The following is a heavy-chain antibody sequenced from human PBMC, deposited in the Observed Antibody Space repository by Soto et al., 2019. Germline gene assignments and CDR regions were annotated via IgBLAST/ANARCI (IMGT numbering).Heavy chain of an antibody. V-gene: IGHV1-46*01. D-gene: IGHD6-13*01. CDR1: GYTFTSYY. CDR2: INPSGGST. CDR3: ARPIAAAGTNYYYGMDV. J-gene: IGHJ6*02. Sequence: ASVEVSCKASGYTFTSYYMHWVRQAPGQGLEWMGIINPSGGSTSYAQKFQGRVTMTRDTSTSTVYMELSSLRSEDTAVYYCARPIAAAGTNYYYGMDVWGQGTTVTVSS.